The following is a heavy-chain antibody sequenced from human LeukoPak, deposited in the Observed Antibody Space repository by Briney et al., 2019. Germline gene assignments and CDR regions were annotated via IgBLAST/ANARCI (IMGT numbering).Heavy chain of an antibody. D-gene: IGHD2-21*02. CDR1: GFTFSDYY. J-gene: IGHJ4*02. CDR2: ISSSGSTI. Sequence: GGSLRLSCAASGFTFSDYYMSWIRQAPGKGLEWVSYISSSGSTIYYADSVKGRFTISRDNAKNSLYLQMNSLRAEDTAVYYCARDSPVRGDCESYFDYWGQGTLVTVSS. V-gene: IGHV3-11*01. CDR3: ARDSPVRGDCESYFDY.